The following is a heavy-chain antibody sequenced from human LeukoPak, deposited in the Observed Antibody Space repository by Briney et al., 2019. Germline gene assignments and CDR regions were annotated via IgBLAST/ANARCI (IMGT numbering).Heavy chain of an antibody. CDR1: GGSFSGYY. CDR2: IYYSGGT. D-gene: IGHD6-19*01. Sequence: SETLSLTCAVYGGSFSGYYWSWIRQPPGKGLEWIGYIYYSGGTNYNPSLRSRVAISVDTSKNQFSLKLSSVTAADTAVYYCARHAISSAWSIDYWDQGTLVTVSS. V-gene: IGHV4-59*08. CDR3: ARHAISSAWSIDY. J-gene: IGHJ4*02.